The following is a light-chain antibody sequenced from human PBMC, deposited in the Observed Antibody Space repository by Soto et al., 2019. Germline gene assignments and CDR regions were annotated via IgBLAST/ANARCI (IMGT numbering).Light chain of an antibody. CDR3: QQYGNSPIT. CDR1: ERIYSAY. CDR2: GTS. Sequence: EVVLTQSPGTLSLSRGERATLSCRASERIYSAYLGWYQQKPGQAPRLLIYGTSSRATGIPDRFSGSGSGTEFTLTISRLEPEDFEVYYCQQYGNSPITFGQGTRLEI. J-gene: IGKJ5*01. V-gene: IGKV3-20*01.